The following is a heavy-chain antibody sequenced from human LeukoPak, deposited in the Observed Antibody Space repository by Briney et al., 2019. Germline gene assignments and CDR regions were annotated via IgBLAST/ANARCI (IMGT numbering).Heavy chain of an antibody. Sequence: ASVKVSCKASGGTFSSYAISWVRQAPGQGLEWMGWINPNSGGTNYAQKFQGRVTMTRDTSISTAYMELSRLRSDDTAVYYCARDGITIFGVVIATYAFDIWGQGTMVTVSS. D-gene: IGHD3-3*01. J-gene: IGHJ3*02. CDR2: INPNSGGT. V-gene: IGHV1-2*02. CDR1: GGTFSSYA. CDR3: ARDGITIFGVVIATYAFDI.